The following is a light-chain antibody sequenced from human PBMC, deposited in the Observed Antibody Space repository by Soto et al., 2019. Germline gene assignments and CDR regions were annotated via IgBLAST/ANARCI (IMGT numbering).Light chain of an antibody. V-gene: IGKV3-11*01. CDR1: QSVSTY. J-gene: IGKJ4*01. CDR3: QHRSNWPALT. Sequence: EIVLTQSPGTLSLSPGSRATLSCRASQSVSTYLAWYQQKPGQAPRLLIYDASNRATGIPARFSGSGSGTDFTLTITNLEPEDFAVYYCQHRSNWPALTFGGGTKLEIK. CDR2: DAS.